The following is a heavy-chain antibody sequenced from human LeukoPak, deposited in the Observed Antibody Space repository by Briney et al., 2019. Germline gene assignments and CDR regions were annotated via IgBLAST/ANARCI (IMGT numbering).Heavy chain of an antibody. CDR1: GGSFSGYY. V-gene: IGHV4-34*01. Sequence: PSETLSLTCAVYGGSFSGYYWSWIRQPPGKGLEWIGETNHSGSTNYNPSLKSRVTISVDTSKNQFSLRLSSVTAADTAVYYCARGRKIAARTSKIDYWGQGTLVTVSS. D-gene: IGHD6-6*01. CDR3: ARGRKIAARTSKIDY. CDR2: TNHSGST. J-gene: IGHJ4*02.